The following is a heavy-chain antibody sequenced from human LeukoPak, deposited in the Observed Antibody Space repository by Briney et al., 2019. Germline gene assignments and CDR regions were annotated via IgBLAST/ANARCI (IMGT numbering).Heavy chain of an antibody. V-gene: IGHV4-61*02. CDR2: IYTSGST. CDR3: ARSRDGYTFHFDY. D-gene: IGHD5-24*01. J-gene: IGHJ4*02. CDR1: GGSISSGSYY. Sequence: SETLSLTCTVSGGSISSGSYYWSWIRQPAGKGLEWIGRIYTSGSTNFNPSLKSRVTMSVDTSKNQFSLKLSSVTAADTAVYYCARSRDGYTFHFDYWGQGTLVTVSS.